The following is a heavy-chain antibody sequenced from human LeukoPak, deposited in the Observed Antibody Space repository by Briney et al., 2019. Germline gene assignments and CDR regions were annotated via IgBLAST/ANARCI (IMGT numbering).Heavy chain of an antibody. V-gene: IGHV1-24*01. CDR1: GYTLTELS. CDR3: ATTGYCSSTSCSNWFDP. D-gene: IGHD2-2*01. Sequence: ASVKVSCKVSGYTLTELSMHWVRQAPGKGLEWMGGFDPEDGETIYAQKFQGRVTMTEDTSTDTAYMKLSSLRSEDTAVYYCATTGYCSSTSCSNWFDPWGQGTLVTVSS. CDR2: FDPEDGET. J-gene: IGHJ5*02.